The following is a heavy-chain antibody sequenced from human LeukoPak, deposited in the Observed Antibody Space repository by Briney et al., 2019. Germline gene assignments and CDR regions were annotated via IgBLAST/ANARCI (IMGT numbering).Heavy chain of an antibody. J-gene: IGHJ5*02. V-gene: IGHV3-48*01. CDR2: ISGSSSTI. Sequence: GGSLRLSCAASGFTFSSYSMNWVRQAPGKGLEWVSYISGSSSTIYYADSVKGRFTISRDNAKNSLYLQMNSLRAEDTAVYYCAKARPFGEPTTWGQGTLVTVSS. D-gene: IGHD3-10*01. CDR1: GFTFSSYS. CDR3: AKARPFGEPTT.